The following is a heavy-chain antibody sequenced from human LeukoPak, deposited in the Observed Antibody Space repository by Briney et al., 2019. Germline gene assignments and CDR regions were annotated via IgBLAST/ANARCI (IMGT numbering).Heavy chain of an antibody. D-gene: IGHD4-11*01. V-gene: IGHV3-30*02. J-gene: IGHJ3*02. Sequence: PGGSLRLSCAASGFTFSSYGMHWVRQAPGKGLEWVAFIRYDGSNKYYADSVKGRFTISRDNSKNTLYLQMNSLRAEDTAVYYCAKDRAAVRLQPDAFDIWGQGTMVTVSS. CDR3: AKDRAAVRLQPDAFDI. CDR2: IRYDGSNK. CDR1: GFTFSSYG.